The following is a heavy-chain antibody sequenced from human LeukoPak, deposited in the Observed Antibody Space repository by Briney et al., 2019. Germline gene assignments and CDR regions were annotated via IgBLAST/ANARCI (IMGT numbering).Heavy chain of an antibody. CDR3: AKDQAVAGHPLDY. V-gene: IGHV3-30*02. D-gene: IGHD6-19*01. J-gene: IGHJ4*02. CDR1: QFTFRNYD. CDR2: IRYDGNNK. Sequence: GGSLRLSCAASQFTFRNYDMHWVRQAPGKGVAWVACIRYDGNNKYYADSVKGRFTISRDNSKNMLYLQMNSLRADDTAVYYCAKDQAVAGHPLDYWGQGTLVTVSS.